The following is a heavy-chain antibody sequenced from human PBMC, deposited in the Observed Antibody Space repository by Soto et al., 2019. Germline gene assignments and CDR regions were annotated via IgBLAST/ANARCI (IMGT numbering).Heavy chain of an antibody. CDR2: ISAYNGNT. Sequence: QVQLVQSGAEVKKPGASVKVSCKASGYTFTSYGISWVRQAPRQGLEWMGWISAYNGNTNYAQKLQGRVTMTTDTSTSTAYMELRSLRSDDTAVYYCARDSPYYDFWSGYFWFDPWGQGTLVTVSS. CDR1: GYTFTSYG. J-gene: IGHJ5*02. D-gene: IGHD3-3*01. V-gene: IGHV1-18*01. CDR3: ARDSPYYDFWSGYFWFDP.